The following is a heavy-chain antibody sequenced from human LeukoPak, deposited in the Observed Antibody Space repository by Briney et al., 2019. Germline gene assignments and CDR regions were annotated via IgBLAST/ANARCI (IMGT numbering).Heavy chain of an antibody. J-gene: IGHJ4*02. V-gene: IGHV3-53*01. CDR3: AKYDYVWGSSH. CDR1: GFTVSSNY. Sequence: PGGSLRLSCAASGFTVSSNYMSWVRQAPGKGLEWVSVIYSGGSTYYADSVKGRFTISRDNSKNTLYLQMNSLRAEDTAVYYCAKYDYVWGSSHWGQGTLVTVSS. D-gene: IGHD3-16*01. CDR2: IYSGGST.